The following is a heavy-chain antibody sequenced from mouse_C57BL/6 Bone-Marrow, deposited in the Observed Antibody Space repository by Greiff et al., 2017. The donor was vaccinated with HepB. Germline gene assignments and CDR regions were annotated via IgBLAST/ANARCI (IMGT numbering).Heavy chain of an antibody. CDR3: ARNSIYYGSSYGAMDY. Sequence: VQLKESGPGLVQPSQSLSITCTVSGFSLTSYGVHWVRQSPGKGLEWLGVIWSGGSTDYNAAFISRLSISKDNSKSQVFFKMNSLQADDTAIYYCARNSIYYGSSYGAMDYWGQGTSVTVSS. D-gene: IGHD1-1*01. J-gene: IGHJ4*01. CDR2: IWSGGST. CDR1: GFSLTSYG. V-gene: IGHV2-2*01.